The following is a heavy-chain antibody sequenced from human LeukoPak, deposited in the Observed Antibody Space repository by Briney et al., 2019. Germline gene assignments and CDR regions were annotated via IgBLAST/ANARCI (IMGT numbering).Heavy chain of an antibody. CDR3: AKDLPWLRSPRHFDY. D-gene: IGHD5-12*01. Sequence: GGSLRLSCVASGLTFSTYAMSWVRQAPGKGLQWVSAISGSGSSTYYADSVKGRFTISRDNSKNTLYLQMNSLRAEDTAVYYCAKDLPWLRSPRHFDYWGQGTLVTVSS. CDR2: ISGSGSST. CDR1: GLTFSTYA. V-gene: IGHV3-23*01. J-gene: IGHJ4*02.